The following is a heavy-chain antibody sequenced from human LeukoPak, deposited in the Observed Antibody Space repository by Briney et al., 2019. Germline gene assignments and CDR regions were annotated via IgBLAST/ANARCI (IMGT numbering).Heavy chain of an antibody. CDR1: GFTFTSSA. CDR3: AAALLYGDYPEPDDY. V-gene: IGHV1-58*02. D-gene: IGHD4-17*01. CDR2: IVVGSGNT. J-gene: IGHJ4*02. Sequence: ASVKVSCKASGFTFTSSAMQWVRQARGQRLEWIGWIVVGSGNTNYAQKFQERVTITRDMSTSTAYMELSSLRSEDTAVYYCAAALLYGDYPEPDDYWGQGTLVTVSS.